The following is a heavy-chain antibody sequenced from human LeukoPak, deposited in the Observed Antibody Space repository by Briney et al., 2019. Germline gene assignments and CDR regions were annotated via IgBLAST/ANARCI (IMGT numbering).Heavy chain of an antibody. CDR2: ISYDGSNK. CDR3: AKGPRVLDY. V-gene: IGHV3-30*18. CDR1: GFTFSSYG. J-gene: IGHJ4*02. Sequence: TGGPLRLSCAASGFTFSSYGMHWVRQAPGKGLEWVAVISYDGSNKYYADSVKGRFTISRDNSKNTLYLQMNSLRAEDTAVYYCAKGPRVLDYWGQGTLVTVSS.